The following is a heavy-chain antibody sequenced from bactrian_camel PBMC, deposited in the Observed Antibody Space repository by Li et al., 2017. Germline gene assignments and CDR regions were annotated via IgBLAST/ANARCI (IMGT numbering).Heavy chain of an antibody. V-gene: IGHV3S40*01. J-gene: IGHJ4*01. D-gene: IGHD5*01. Sequence: VQLVESGGGSVQAGGSLRLSCATSGYTYSRYCMGWFRQAPGKEREGVARIATGGGSIYYADSVEGRFTISQDNVKNAVCLQMSSLKPEDTALYYCAAGFTVIRGGGCEYKYFGRGTQVTVS. CDR2: IATGGGSI. CDR1: GYTYSRYC. CDR3: AAGFTVIRGGGCEYKY.